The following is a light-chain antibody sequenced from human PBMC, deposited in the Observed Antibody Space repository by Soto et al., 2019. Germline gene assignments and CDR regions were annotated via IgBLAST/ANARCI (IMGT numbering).Light chain of an antibody. CDR1: QSVRTN. Sequence: ETVMTQSPVTLSVSPGERATLSCRASQSVRTNLAWYQQKPGQAPRLLIYDAYTRATGIPARFSGSGSGTEFTLTISSLQSEDFAVYYCQQYNDWPPGTFGQGTKVDIK. CDR3: QQYNDWPPGT. V-gene: IGKV3-15*01. CDR2: DAY. J-gene: IGKJ1*01.